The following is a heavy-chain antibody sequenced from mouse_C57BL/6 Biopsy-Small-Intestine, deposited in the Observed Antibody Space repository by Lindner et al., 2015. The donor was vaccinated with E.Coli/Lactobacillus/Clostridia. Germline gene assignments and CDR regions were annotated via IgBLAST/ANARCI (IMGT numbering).Heavy chain of an antibody. CDR1: GYIFSSYG. D-gene: IGHD5-1-1*01. Sequence: SVKVSCKASGYIFSSYGISWVRQAPGQGLEWMGWISPYNYNTKYAQKVQGRVTMTTDTSTSTAYMELRSLRSDDTAVYYCVRCVDNTSPRTVSYSYGMDVWGQGTTVTVSS. CDR2: ISPYNYNT. V-gene: IGHV1S61*01. J-gene: IGHJ1*01. CDR3: VRCVDNTSPRTVSYSYGMDV.